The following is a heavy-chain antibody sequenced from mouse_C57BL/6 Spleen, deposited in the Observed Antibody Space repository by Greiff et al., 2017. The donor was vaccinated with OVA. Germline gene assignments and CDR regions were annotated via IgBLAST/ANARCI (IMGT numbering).Heavy chain of an antibody. J-gene: IGHJ3*01. Sequence: QVQLQQSGAELVRPGASVTLSCKASGYTFTDYEMHWVKQTPVHGLEWIGAIDPETGGTAYNQKFKGKAILTADKSSSTAYMELRSLTSEDSAVYYCTRFLLITTVVAPFAYWGQGTLVTVSA. D-gene: IGHD1-1*01. V-gene: IGHV1-15*01. CDR1: GYTFTDYE. CDR2: IDPETGGT. CDR3: TRFLLITTVVAPFAY.